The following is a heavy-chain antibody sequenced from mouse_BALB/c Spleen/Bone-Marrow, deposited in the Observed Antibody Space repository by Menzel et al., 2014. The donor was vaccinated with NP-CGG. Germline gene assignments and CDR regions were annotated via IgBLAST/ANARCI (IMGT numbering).Heavy chain of an antibody. V-gene: IGHV2-9*02. CDR1: GFSLTSYG. CDR2: IWAGGST. J-gene: IGHJ3*01. CDR3: AREGSTMITTPFAY. D-gene: IGHD2-4*01. Sequence: VKLMESGPGLVAPSQSLSITCTLSGFSLTSYGVHWVRQPPGKGLEWLGVIWAGGSTNYNSALMSRLSISKDNSKSQVFLKMNSLQTDDTAMYYCAREGSTMITTPFAYWGQGTLVTVSA.